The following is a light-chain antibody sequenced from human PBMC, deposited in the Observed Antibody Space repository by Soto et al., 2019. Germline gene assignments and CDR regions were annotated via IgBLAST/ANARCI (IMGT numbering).Light chain of an antibody. J-gene: IGKJ1*01. V-gene: IGKV3-20*01. CDR2: GAS. Sequence: EIVLTQSPGTLSLSPGERATLSCRASQSVSSSYLAWYQQKPGQAPRLLIYGASSRATGIPDRFGGSGSGTDFTLTITRLEPEDFAVYYCQQYGSSPWTFGHGTNVEIK. CDR3: QQYGSSPWT. CDR1: QSVSSSY.